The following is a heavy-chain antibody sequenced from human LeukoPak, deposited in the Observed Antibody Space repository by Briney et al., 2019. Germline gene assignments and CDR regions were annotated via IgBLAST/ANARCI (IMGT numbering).Heavy chain of an antibody. CDR2: IYYSGNT. CDR1: GGSISYGSYY. V-gene: IGHV4-39*07. J-gene: IGHJ5*02. D-gene: IGHD3-10*01. CDR3: ARSGLGFDP. Sequence: SETLSLTCTVSGGSISYGSYYWDWIRQPPGKGLEWIGSIYYSGNTYYNPSLKSRVTISVDTSKNQFSLKLSSATAADTAVYYCARSGLGFDPWGQGTLVTVSS.